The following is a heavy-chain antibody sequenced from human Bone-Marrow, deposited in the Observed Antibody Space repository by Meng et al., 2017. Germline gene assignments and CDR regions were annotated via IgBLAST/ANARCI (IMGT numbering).Heavy chain of an antibody. D-gene: IGHD1-26*01. J-gene: IGHJ4*02. CDR3: ARVGYSGSYYFDY. CDR1: GFTVSSNY. Sequence: ESLKISCAASGFTVSSNYMSWVRQAPGKGLEWVSVIYSCGSTYYADSVKGRFTISRDNSKNTLYLQMNSLRAEDTAVYYCARVGYSGSYYFDYWGQGTLVTVSS. CDR2: IYSCGST. V-gene: IGHV3-66*03.